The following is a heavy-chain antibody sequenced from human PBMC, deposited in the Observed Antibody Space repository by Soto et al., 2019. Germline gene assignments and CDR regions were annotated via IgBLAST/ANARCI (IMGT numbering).Heavy chain of an antibody. CDR1: GFTFSSYW. J-gene: IGHJ4*02. CDR2: IKQDGSEK. V-gene: IGHV3-7*01. CDR3: AREQLQVASPDY. D-gene: IGHD1-1*01. Sequence: EVQLVESGGGLVQPGGSLRLSCAASGFTFSSYWMNWVRQAPGKGLEWVANIKQDGSEKYYVDSVKGRFTISGDNTKNSLYLQMNSLRAEDTAVYYCAREQLQVASPDYWGQGTLFTVSS.